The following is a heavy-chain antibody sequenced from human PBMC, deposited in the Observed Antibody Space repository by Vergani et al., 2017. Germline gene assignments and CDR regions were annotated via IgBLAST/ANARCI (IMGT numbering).Heavy chain of an antibody. J-gene: IGHJ4*01. CDR2: IYPDDSET. Sequence: QLVQSGAEEKKPGESLKISCKGSGYTFRNFWIGWLRQMPGKGLEWVGIIYPDDSETRYRRSFQGQVTISADKSITTAYLQWHSLKASDSGIYYCAGGKCSRGSCYSRGAYFDYWGQGTLVTVSS. D-gene: IGHD2-15*01. V-gene: IGHV5-51*01. CDR1: GYTFRNFW. CDR3: AGGKCSRGSCYSRGAYFDY.